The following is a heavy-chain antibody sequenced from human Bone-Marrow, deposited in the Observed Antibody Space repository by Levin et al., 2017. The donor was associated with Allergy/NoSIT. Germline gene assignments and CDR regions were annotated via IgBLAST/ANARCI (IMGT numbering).Heavy chain of an antibody. J-gene: IGHJ4*02. CDR1: GFTFSTST. CDR3: ARDRDLVVGVVSDFDY. Sequence: GGSLRLSCEASGFTFSTSTMNWVRLAPGKGLEWLSSISSSSTYIFYADSVQGRFTISRDNAKNSLYLQMTSLRAEDTAVYYCARDRDLVVGVVSDFDYWGLGTLVTVSS. D-gene: IGHD3-3*01. V-gene: IGHV3-21*01. CDR2: ISSSSTYI.